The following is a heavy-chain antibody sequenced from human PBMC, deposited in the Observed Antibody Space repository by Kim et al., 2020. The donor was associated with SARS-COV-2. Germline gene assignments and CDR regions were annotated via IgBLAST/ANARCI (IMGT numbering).Heavy chain of an antibody. V-gene: IGHV3-53*01. D-gene: IGHD6-13*01. CDR2: IYSGGST. J-gene: IGHJ4*02. Sequence: GGSLRLSCAASGFTVSSNYMSWVRQAPGKGLEWVSVIYSGGSTYYADSVKGRFTISRDNSKNTLYLQMNSLRAEDTAVYYCARDHGAAAGITFDYWGQGTLVTVSS. CDR3: ARDHGAAAGITFDY. CDR1: GFTVSSNY.